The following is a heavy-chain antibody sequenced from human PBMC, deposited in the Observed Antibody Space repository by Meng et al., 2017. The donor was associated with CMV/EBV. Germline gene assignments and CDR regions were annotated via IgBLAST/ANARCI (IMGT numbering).Heavy chain of an antibody. Sequence: SETLSLTCAVYGGSLSGYYWSWIRQPPGKGLEWIGEINHSGSTNYNPSLKSRVTISVDTSKNQFSLKLSSVTAADTAVYYCARAPIYCSSTSCYGEGGMDVWGQGTTVTVSS. V-gene: IGHV4-34*01. CDR3: ARAPIYCSSTSCYGEGGMDV. J-gene: IGHJ6*02. CDR2: INHSGST. D-gene: IGHD2-2*01. CDR1: GGSLSGYY.